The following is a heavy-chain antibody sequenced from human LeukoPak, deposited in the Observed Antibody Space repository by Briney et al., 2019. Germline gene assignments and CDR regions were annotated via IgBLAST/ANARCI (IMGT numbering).Heavy chain of an antibody. J-gene: IGHJ4*02. CDR2: INHSGST. CDR3: ARGVSPDY. CDR1: GGSFSGYY. V-gene: IGHV4-34*01. Sequence: KPSETLSLTCAVYGGSFSGYYWSWIRQPPGKGLEWIGEINHSGSTNYNPSLKSRVTISVDTSKNQFSLKLSSVTAADTAVYYCARGVSPDYWGQGTLVTVSP.